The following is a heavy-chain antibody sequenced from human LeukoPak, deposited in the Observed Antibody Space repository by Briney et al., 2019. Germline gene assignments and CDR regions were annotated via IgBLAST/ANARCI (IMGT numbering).Heavy chain of an antibody. J-gene: IGHJ3*02. Sequence: GESLKISCKGSGYSFTSYWIGWVRQMPRKGLEWMGIIYPGDSDTRYSPSFQGQVTISADKSISTDYLQWSSLKASDTAMYYCAVSTQYQLLFGAFDIWGQGTMVTVSS. CDR1: GYSFTSYW. CDR3: AVSTQYQLLFGAFDI. CDR2: IYPGDSDT. V-gene: IGHV5-51*01. D-gene: IGHD2-2*01.